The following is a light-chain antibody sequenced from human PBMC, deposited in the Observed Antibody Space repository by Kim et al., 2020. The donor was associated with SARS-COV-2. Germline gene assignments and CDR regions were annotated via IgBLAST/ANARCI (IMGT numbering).Light chain of an antibody. CDR1: QHIFRY. CDR3: LQTFSTPLT. J-gene: IGKJ4*01. Sequence: SASVGDRVIITCRASQHIFRYLNWYQQKPGTVPKLLIYSASTLQSGVPARFSGSGSGTDFSLTISSLQPDDFATYYCLQTFSTPLTFGGGTKLEI. V-gene: IGKV1-39*01. CDR2: SAS.